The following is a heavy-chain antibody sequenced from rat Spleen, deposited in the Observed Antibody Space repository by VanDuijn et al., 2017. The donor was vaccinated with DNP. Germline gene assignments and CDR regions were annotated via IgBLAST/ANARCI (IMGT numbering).Heavy chain of an antibody. V-gene: IGHV5S11*01. CDR2: ISTRGDIT. CDR3: ASSMGTYYPYSFDY. Sequence: EVQLVESGGGLVQPGRSLKLSCAASGFTFSDYGMAWVRQAPTKGLEWVAFISTRGDITYYRDSVKGRFTVSRDNAKSTLYLQMDRLRSEETATYYCASSMGTYYPYSFDYWGQGVVVTVSS. J-gene: IGHJ2*01. CDR1: GFTFSDYG. D-gene: IGHD1-12*02.